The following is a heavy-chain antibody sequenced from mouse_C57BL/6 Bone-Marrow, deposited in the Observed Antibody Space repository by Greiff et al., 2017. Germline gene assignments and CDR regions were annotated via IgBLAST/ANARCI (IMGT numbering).Heavy chain of an antibody. CDR3: ARRSTTVVAHYFDY. J-gene: IGHJ2*01. Sequence: QVQLQQSGPELVKPGASVKISCKASGYAFSSSWMNWVKQRPGKGLEWIGRIYPGDGDTNYNGKFKGKATLTADKSSSTANMQLSSLTCEDSAVYSCARRSTTVVAHYFDYWGQGTTLTVSS. V-gene: IGHV1-82*01. D-gene: IGHD1-1*01. CDR1: GYAFSSSW. CDR2: IYPGDGDT.